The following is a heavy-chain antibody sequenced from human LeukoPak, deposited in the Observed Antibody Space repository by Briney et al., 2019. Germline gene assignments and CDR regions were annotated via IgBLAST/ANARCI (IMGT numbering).Heavy chain of an antibody. CDR3: ARLALHYYYMDV. D-gene: IGHD1-26*01. J-gene: IGHJ6*03. CDR2: ISVYNGNT. V-gene: IGHV1-18*01. CDR1: GYTFTNYG. Sequence: ASVKVSCKASGYTFTNYGITWVRQAPGQGLEWMGWISVYNGNTNYAQKLQGRVTMTTDTPTSTAYMELRSLRSDDTAVYYCARLALHYYYMDVWGKGTTVTVSS.